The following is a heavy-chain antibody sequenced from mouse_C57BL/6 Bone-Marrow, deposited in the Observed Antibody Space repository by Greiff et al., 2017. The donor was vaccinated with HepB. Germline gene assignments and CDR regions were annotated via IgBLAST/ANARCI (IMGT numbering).Heavy chain of an antibody. CDR1: GYTFTSYW. D-gene: IGHD1-1*01. CDR3: ARGDYYGSSGAMDY. CDR2: IHPNSGST. J-gene: IGHJ4*01. Sequence: QVQLQQSGAELVKPGASVKLSCKASGYTFTSYWMHWVKQRPGQGLEWIGMIHPNSGSTNYNEKFKSKATLTVDKSSSTAYMQLSSLTSEDSAVYYCARGDYYGSSGAMDYWGQGTSVTVSS. V-gene: IGHV1-64*01.